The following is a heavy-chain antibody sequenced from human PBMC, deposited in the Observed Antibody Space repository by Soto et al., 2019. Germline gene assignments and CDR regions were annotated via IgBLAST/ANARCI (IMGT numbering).Heavy chain of an antibody. CDR2: IIPIFGTA. CDR3: ARHYYDSSDFDY. CDR1: GGTFSSYA. V-gene: IGHV1-69*13. J-gene: IGHJ4*02. Sequence: SVKVSCKASGGTFSSYAISWVRQAPGQGLEWMGGIIPIFGTANYAQKFQGRVTITADESTSTAYMELSSLRSEDTAVYYCARHYYDSSDFDYWGQGTLVTVSS. D-gene: IGHD3-22*01.